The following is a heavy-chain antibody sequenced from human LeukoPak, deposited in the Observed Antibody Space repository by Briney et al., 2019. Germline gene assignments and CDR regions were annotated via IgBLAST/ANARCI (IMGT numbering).Heavy chain of an antibody. V-gene: IGHV5-51*03. CDR3: ARFHFNWFDP. CDR1: GYSFTTYW. Sequence: PGESLMISCKGSGYSFTTYWIVWVRQMPGKGLEWMGIIYPGDSDTRYSPSFQGQVTISADKSISTAYLQWSSLKASDTAMYYCARFHFNWFDPWGQGTLVTVSS. J-gene: IGHJ5*02. CDR2: IYPGDSDT. D-gene: IGHD3-3*02.